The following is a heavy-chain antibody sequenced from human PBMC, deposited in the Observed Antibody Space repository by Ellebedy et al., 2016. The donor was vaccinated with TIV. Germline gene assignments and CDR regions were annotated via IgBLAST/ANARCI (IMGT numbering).Heavy chain of an antibody. V-gene: IGHV3-23*01. CDR2: IRGSGDST. CDR3: ARDPPILIMLVVADY. Sequence: PGGSLRLSCAASGFTFRNYGMSWVRQAPGKGLEWVSGIRGSGDSTSYADSVKGRFTISRDNSKNTLYLQMSGLGAEDTAVYYCARDPPILIMLVVADYWGQGTLVTVSS. J-gene: IGHJ4*02. D-gene: IGHD3-22*01. CDR1: GFTFRNYG.